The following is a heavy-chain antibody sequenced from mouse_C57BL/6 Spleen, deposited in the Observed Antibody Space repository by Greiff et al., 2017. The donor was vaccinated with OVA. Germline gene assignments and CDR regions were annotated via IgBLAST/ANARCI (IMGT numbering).Heavy chain of an antibody. D-gene: IGHD2-4*01. CDR1: GYTFTDYY. J-gene: IGHJ2*01. Sequence: EVQLQQSGPELVKPGASVKISCKASGYTFTDYYMNWVKQSHGKSLEWIGDINPNNGGTSYNQKFKGKATLTVDKSSSTAYMELRSLTSEDSAVYYCARAGFYYDYDDYFDYWGQGTTLTVSS. V-gene: IGHV1-26*01. CDR3: ARAGFYYDYDDYFDY. CDR2: INPNNGGT.